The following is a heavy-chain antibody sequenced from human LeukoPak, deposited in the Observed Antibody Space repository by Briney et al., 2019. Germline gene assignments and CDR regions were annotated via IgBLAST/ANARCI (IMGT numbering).Heavy chain of an antibody. CDR3: ARGRYCSSTSCSQLHFDY. CDR2: IYYSGST. V-gene: IGHV4-31*03. J-gene: IGHJ4*02. CDR1: GGPISSGGYY. Sequence: SETLSLTCTVSGGPISSGGYYWSWIRQHPGKGLEWIGYIYYSGSTYYNPSLKSRVTISVDTSKNQFSLKLSSVTAADTAVYYCARGRYCSSTSCSQLHFDYWGQGTLVTVSS. D-gene: IGHD2-2*01.